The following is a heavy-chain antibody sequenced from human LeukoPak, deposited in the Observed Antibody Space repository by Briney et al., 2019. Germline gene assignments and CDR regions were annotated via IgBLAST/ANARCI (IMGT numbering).Heavy chain of an antibody. V-gene: IGHV5-10-1*01. CDR2: IDPTDSYT. Sequence: GESLRISCKGSGYSFDTHWINWVRQKPGKGLEWMGRIDPTDSYTNFSPSFQGLVTMSVDKSISTAYLHWSSLEASDTAMYYCARLRFYDYGDPEDYWGQGTLVTVSS. CDR1: GYSFDTHW. CDR3: ARLRFYDYGDPEDY. D-gene: IGHD4-17*01. J-gene: IGHJ4*02.